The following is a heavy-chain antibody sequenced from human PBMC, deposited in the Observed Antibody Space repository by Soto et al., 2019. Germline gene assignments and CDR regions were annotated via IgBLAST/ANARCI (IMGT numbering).Heavy chain of an antibody. Sequence: EVQLLESGGGLVQPGGSLRLSCAASGFTFSSYAMSWVRQAPGKGLEWVSAISGSGGRTYYADSVKGRFTISRDNSTNTLHLQMNSMRDAATAVYYCAALIVVVMYPDYWGQGTLVTVSS. V-gene: IGHV3-23*01. D-gene: IGHD3-22*01. CDR2: ISGSGGRT. J-gene: IGHJ4*02. CDR3: AALIVVVMYPDY. CDR1: GFTFSSYA.